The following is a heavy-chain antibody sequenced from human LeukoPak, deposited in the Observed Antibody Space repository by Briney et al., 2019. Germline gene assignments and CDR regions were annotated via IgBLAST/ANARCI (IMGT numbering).Heavy chain of an antibody. CDR3: AKDLDGDDDPTLDN. CDR2: ISSSGDSI. D-gene: IGHD5-24*01. Sequence: PGGSLRLSCAASAFTFSSYAMSWVRQAPGKGLEWVSAISSSGDSIYYTDSVKGRFTVSRDKSKNTLYLQMNSLRGEDTAVHYCAKDLDGDDDPTLDNWGKGTLVTVSS. V-gene: IGHV3-23*01. J-gene: IGHJ4*02. CDR1: AFTFSSYA.